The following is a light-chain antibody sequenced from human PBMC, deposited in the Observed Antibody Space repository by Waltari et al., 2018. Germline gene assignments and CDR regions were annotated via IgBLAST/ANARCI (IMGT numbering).Light chain of an antibody. Sequence: EIVLTQSPGTVSLSPGERATLSCKARQSVSSSYLAWYQQKPGQAPRLLIYGASSRAPGIPDMFSGSGSRTDFALTISRLEPEDFAVYYCHQYGSSPWTFGQGTKVEIK. CDR3: HQYGSSPWT. CDR2: GAS. V-gene: IGKV3-20*01. J-gene: IGKJ1*01. CDR1: QSVSSSY.